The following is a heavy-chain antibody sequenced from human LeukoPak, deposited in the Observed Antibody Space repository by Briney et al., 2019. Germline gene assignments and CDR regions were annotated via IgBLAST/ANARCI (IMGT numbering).Heavy chain of an antibody. CDR2: IYHSGST. CDR1: GYSISSGYY. CDR3: ARVWLPAAVYGMDV. J-gene: IGHJ6*02. D-gene: IGHD2-2*01. V-gene: IGHV4-38-2*02. Sequence: SETLSLTCTVSGYSISSGYYWGWIRQPPGKGLEWIGSIYHSGSTCYNPSLKSRVTISVDTSKNQFSLKLSSVTAADTAVYYCARVWLPAAVYGMDVWGQGTTVTVSS.